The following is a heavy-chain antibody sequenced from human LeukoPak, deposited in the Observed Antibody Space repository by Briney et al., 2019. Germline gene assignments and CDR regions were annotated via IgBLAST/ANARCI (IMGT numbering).Heavy chain of an antibody. V-gene: IGHV3-23*01. CDR3: ARDYYDSSGYSWFDP. Sequence: GGSLRLSCAASGFTFSSYGMSWVRQAPGKGLEWVSAISGSGGSTYYADSVKGRFTISRDNSKNTLYLQMNSLRAEDTAVYYCARDYYDSSGYSWFDPWGQGTLVTVSS. CDR1: GFTFSSYG. CDR2: ISGSGGST. D-gene: IGHD3-22*01. J-gene: IGHJ5*02.